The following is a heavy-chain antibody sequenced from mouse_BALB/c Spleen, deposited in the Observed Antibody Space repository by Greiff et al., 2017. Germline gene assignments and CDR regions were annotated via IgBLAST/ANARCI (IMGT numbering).Heavy chain of an antibody. Sequence: VQLQQSGPELVKPGASVKISCKASGYTFTDYNMHWVKQSHGKSLEWIGYIYPYNGGTGYNQKFKSKATLTVDNSSSTAYMELRSLTSEDSAVYYCANYGNSYYWYFDVWGEGTTVTVSS. J-gene: IGHJ1*01. CDR2: IYPYNGGT. CDR1: GYTFTDYN. D-gene: IGHD1-1*01. CDR3: ANYGNSYYWYFDV. V-gene: IGHV1S29*02.